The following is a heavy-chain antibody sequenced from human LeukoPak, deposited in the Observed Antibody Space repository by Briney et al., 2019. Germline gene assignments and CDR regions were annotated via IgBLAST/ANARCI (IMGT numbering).Heavy chain of an antibody. CDR1: GGSFSGYY. J-gene: IGHJ5*02. Sequence: SETLSLTCAVYGGSFSGYYWSWIRQPPGKGLEWIGEMNHSESTNYNPSLKSRVTISVDTSKKQFSLKLSSVTAADTAVYYCARKSLDNWVDPWGQGTLVTVSS. CDR3: ARKSLDNWVDP. CDR2: MNHSEST. V-gene: IGHV4-34*01.